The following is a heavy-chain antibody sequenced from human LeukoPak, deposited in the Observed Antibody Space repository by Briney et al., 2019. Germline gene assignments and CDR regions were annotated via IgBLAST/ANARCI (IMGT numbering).Heavy chain of an antibody. CDR1: GFTFSSYS. CDR2: ISSSSSTI. CDR3: ARELGGFDI. Sequence: GGSLRLSCAASGFTFSSYSMNWVRQAPGKGLDWVSYISSSSSTIYYADSVKGRFTTSRDNAKNSLYLQMNSLRAEDTAVYYCARELGGFDIWGQGTMVTVSP. D-gene: IGHD2-15*01. V-gene: IGHV3-48*01. J-gene: IGHJ3*02.